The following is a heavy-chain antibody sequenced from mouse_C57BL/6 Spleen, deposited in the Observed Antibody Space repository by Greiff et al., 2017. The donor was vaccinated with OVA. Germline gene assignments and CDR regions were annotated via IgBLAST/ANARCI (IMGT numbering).Heavy chain of an antibody. D-gene: IGHD1-1*01. Sequence: EGQGGEEGVGLVKPGGSLKLSCAASGFTFSDYGMHWVRQAPEKGLEWVAYISSGSSTIYYAETVKGRFTISRDNAKTTLFMQMTSMRSEDTAMVYCARCFYVSSPFDVWGTGTTVTVSS. J-gene: IGHJ1*03. CDR3: ARCFYVSSPFDV. V-gene: IGHV5-17*01. CDR1: GFTFSDYG. CDR2: ISSGSSTI.